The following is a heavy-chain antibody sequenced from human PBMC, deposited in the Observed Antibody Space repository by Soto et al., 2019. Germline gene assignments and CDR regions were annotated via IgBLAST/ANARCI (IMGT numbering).Heavy chain of an antibody. V-gene: IGHV2-5*02. CDR3: ARYCSSTSCPSYWFDP. Sequence: QITLKESGPTLVKPTQTLTLTCAFSGFSLSTSGVGVGWIRQPPGKALEWLALIYWDDDKRYSPSLKSRLTNTKDTSKNQVVLTMTNMDPVDKATYYCARYCSSTSCPSYWFDPWGQGTLVTVSS. CDR1: GFSLSTSGVG. CDR2: IYWDDDK. J-gene: IGHJ5*02. D-gene: IGHD2-2*01.